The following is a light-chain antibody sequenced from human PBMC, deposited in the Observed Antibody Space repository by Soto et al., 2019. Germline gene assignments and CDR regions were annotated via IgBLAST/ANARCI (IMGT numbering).Light chain of an antibody. J-gene: IGLJ3*02. CDR2: GNS. V-gene: IGLV1-51*01. Sequence: QAVLTQPPSVSAAPRQKVTISCSGSYSNIEINHVSWYQQFPGTAPKLPIYGNSKRPSGIPDRFSGSKSGTSATLGITGLQTGDEADYYCGTWDSSLSAWVFGGGTKLTVL. CDR1: YSNIEINH. CDR3: GTWDSSLSAWV.